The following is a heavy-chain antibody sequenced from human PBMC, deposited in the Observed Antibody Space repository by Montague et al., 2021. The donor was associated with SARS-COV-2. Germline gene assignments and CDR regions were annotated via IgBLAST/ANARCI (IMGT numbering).Heavy chain of an antibody. D-gene: IGHD4-23*01. CDR2: INHTGST. J-gene: IGHJ2*01. CDR1: VGSFSGYY. CDR3: ARADYGGNRYWYFDL. Sequence: SETLSLTYAVYVGSFSGYYWSWIRQSPGKGLEWIGEINHTGSTKYNPSLKSRVTISVDTSKNQFSLKLSSVSAADTAVYYCARADYGGNRYWYFDLWGRGTLVTVSS. V-gene: IGHV4-34*01.